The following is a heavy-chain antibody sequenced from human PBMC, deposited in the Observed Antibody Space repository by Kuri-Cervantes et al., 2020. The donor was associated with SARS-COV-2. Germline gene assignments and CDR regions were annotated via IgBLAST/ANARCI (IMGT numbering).Heavy chain of an antibody. CDR1: GYTLTELS. D-gene: IGHD5-18*01. CDR3: ARDTSGTAMDYYYYGMDV. V-gene: IGHV1-24*01. CDR2: FDPEDGET. J-gene: IGHJ6*02. Sequence: ASVKVSCKVSGYTLTELSMHWVRQAPGKGLEWMGGFDPEDGETIYAQKFQGRVTMTEDTSTDTAYMELSSLRSEDTAVYYCARDTSGTAMDYYYYGMDVWGQGTTVTVSS.